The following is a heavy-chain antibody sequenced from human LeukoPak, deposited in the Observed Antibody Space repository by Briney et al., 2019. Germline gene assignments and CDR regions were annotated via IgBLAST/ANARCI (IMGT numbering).Heavy chain of an antibody. J-gene: IGHJ4*02. Sequence: GGSLRLSCAASGFTFSNIWMSWVRQAPGKGLEWVANIKQDGSEKYYVDSVKGRFTISRDNAKNSLYLQMNSLRAEDTAVYYCAPNYYYDSGSPYYWGQGTLVTVSS. CDR3: APNYYYDSGSPYY. D-gene: IGHD3-10*01. V-gene: IGHV3-7*05. CDR2: IKQDGSEK. CDR1: GFTFSNIW.